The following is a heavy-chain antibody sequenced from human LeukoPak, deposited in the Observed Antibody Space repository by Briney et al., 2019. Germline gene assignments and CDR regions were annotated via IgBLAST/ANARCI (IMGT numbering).Heavy chain of an antibody. D-gene: IGHD5-12*01. CDR3: ARDKCGYGIITNYYYYMDV. CDR2: IIPIFGTA. V-gene: IGHV1-69*05. Sequence: SVKVSCKASGGTFSSYAISWVRQAPGQGLEWMGRIIPIFGTANYAQKFQGRVTITTDESTSTAYMELSSLRSEDTAVYYCARDKCGYGIITNYYYYMDVWGKGTTVTVSS. J-gene: IGHJ6*03. CDR1: GGTFSSYA.